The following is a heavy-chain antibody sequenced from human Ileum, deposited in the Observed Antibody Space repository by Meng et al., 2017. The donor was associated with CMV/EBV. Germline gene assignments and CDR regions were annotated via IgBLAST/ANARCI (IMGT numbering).Heavy chain of an antibody. D-gene: IGHD2-2*01. CDR2: IKEDGSEE. CDR3: AKRAVIVVLPAAMGGYYFDS. V-gene: IGHV3-7*01. CDR1: GFTFSDYY. Sequence: GGSLRLSCAASGFTFSDYYMSWIRQVPGKGLEWLANIKEDGSEEHYVDSVKGRFTISRDNSKNTLYLEMNSLRPEDTAVYYCAKRAVIVVLPAAMGGYYFDSWGQGTLVTVSS. J-gene: IGHJ4*02.